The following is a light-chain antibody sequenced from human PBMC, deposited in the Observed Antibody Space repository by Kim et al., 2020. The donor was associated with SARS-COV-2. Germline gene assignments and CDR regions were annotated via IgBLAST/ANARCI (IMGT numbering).Light chain of an antibody. CDR3: NSRDSSGNSYV. CDR2: GKN. CDR1: SLRRYY. V-gene: IGLV3-19*01. Sequence: SSELTQDPAVSVALGQTVRITCQGDSLRRYYASWYQQKPGQAPVFVIYGKNNRPSGIPDRFSASSSGNTASMTITGAQAEDEADYYCNSRDSSGNSYVLELGPRSPS. J-gene: IGLJ1*01.